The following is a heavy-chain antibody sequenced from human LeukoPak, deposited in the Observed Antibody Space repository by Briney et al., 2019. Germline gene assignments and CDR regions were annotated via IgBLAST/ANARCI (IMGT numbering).Heavy chain of an antibody. D-gene: IGHD6-19*01. Sequence: SETLSLTCTVSGGSISSYYWSWIRQPPGKGLEWIGYIYYSGSTNYNPSLKSRVTISVDTSKNQFSLKLRSVTAADTAVYYCARDHPVAGTPYYYYGMDVWAKGPRSPSP. CDR3: ARDHPVAGTPYYYYGMDV. CDR2: IYYSGST. CDR1: GGSISSYY. V-gene: IGHV4-59*01. J-gene: IGHJ6*02.